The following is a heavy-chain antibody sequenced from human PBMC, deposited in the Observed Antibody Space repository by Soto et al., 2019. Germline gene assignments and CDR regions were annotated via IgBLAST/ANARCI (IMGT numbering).Heavy chain of an antibody. CDR2: INHSGST. V-gene: IGHV4-34*01. D-gene: IGHD4-17*01. CDR1: GGSFSGYD. Sequence: QVQLQQWGAGLLKPSETLSLTCAVYGGSFSGYDRSWIRQPPGKGLEWIGEINHSGSTNYNPSLKSRVTITVDTSKNQFSLQLRSVTAADTAVYYCARVYGDHFNRFDYWGQGTLVTVSS. CDR3: ARVYGDHFNRFDY. J-gene: IGHJ4*02.